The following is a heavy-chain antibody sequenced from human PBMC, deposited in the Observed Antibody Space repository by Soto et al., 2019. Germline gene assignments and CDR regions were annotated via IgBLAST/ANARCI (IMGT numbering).Heavy chain of an antibody. V-gene: IGHV3-33*01. J-gene: IGHJ4*02. CDR2: IWYDGSNK. CDR1: GFTFSSYG. CDR3: AGGGTTIGYYFDY. D-gene: IGHD3-10*01. Sequence: QVQLVESGGGVVQPGRSLRLSCAASGFTFSSYGMHWVRQAPGKGLEWVAVIWYDGSNKYYADSVKGRFTISRDNSKNPLYLQMNSLRGEATAVYYCAGGGTTIGYYFDYWGQGTLVTVSS.